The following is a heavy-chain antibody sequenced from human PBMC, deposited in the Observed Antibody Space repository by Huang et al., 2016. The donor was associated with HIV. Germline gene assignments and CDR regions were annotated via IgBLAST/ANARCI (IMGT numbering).Heavy chain of an antibody. J-gene: IGHJ4*02. Sequence: SLTCTVSGGFVVSSSFYWGWIRQPPGKGLEWIGSMFYSGSTYYNPSLKSRVTISIDTFKNLFSLKLSSVTAADTAVYYCARHGNYIFDKWGQGTLVTVSS. CDR2: MFYSGST. CDR1: GGFVVSSSFY. V-gene: IGHV4-39*01. CDR3: ARHGNYIFDK. D-gene: IGHD3-10*01.